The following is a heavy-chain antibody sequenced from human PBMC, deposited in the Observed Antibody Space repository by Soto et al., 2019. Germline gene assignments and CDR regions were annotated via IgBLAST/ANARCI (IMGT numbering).Heavy chain of an antibody. Sequence: GSVKVSCKASGYTFTSYDMHWVQQPPGQGLEWMGIINPNGGSTSYAQKFQGRVTMTRDTSTSTVYMEVSSLRSEETAVYYCARDSWGYGFDYWGQGTLVTVSS. V-gene: IGHV1-46*01. D-gene: IGHD4-17*01. CDR1: GYTFTSYD. CDR3: ARDSWGYGFDY. J-gene: IGHJ4*02. CDR2: INPNGGST.